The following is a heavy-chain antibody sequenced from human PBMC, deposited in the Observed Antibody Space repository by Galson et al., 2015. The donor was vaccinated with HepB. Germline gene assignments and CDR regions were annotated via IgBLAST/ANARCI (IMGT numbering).Heavy chain of an antibody. CDR3: ARARGGSYYGDY. CDR1: GFTFSSYS. CDR2: ISSSSSYI. Sequence: SLRLSCAASGFTFSSYSMNWVRQAPGKGLEWVSSISSSSSYIYYADSVKGRFTISRDNAKNSLYLQMNSLRAEDTAVYYCARARGGSYYGDYWGQGTLVTVSS. V-gene: IGHV3-21*01. D-gene: IGHD1-26*01. J-gene: IGHJ4*02.